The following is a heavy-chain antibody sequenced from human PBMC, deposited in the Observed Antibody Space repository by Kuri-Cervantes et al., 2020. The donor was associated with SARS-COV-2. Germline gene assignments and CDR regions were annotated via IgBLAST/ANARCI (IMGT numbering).Heavy chain of an antibody. D-gene: IGHD4-17*01. CDR1: GFTFSSYS. Sequence: GGSLRLSCAASGFTFSSYSMNWVRQAPGKGLEWVSSISSSSSYKYYADSVKGRFTISRDNAKNSLYLQMNSLRAEDTAAYYCASALVFTVTPFDYWGQGTLVTVSS. CDR3: ASALVFTVTPFDY. CDR2: ISSSSSYK. J-gene: IGHJ4*02. V-gene: IGHV3-21*01.